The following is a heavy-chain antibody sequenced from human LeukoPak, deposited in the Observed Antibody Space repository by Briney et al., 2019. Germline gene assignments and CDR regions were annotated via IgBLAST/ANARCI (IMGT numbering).Heavy chain of an antibody. Sequence: GGSLRLSCAASGFTFSDYNVRWIRQAPGKGLEWVSSISRSGSTKYYADSVKGRFTISRDNAKNTLFLQMSSLRAEDTAVYFCAREILAPGKTHDYWGQGTLVTVSS. CDR1: GFTFSDYN. J-gene: IGHJ4*02. V-gene: IGHV3-11*04. CDR3: AREILAPGKTHDY. CDR2: ISRSGSTK.